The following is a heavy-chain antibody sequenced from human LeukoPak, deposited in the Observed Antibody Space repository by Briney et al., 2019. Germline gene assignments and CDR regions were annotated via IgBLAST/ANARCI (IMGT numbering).Heavy chain of an antibody. J-gene: IGHJ4*02. Sequence: GGSLRLSCAASGFTFSDYYMSWIRQAPGKGLEWVSYISSSSSYTNYADSVKGRFTISRDNAKNSLYLQMNSLRAEDTAVYYCASFRDYSNCNWGQGTLVTVSS. CDR2: ISSSSSYT. CDR3: ASFRDYSNCN. CDR1: GFTFSDYY. D-gene: IGHD4-11*01. V-gene: IGHV3-11*03.